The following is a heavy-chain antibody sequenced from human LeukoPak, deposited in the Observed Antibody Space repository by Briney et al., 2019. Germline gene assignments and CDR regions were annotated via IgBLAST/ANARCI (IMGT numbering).Heavy chain of an antibody. CDR2: IYYSGST. Sequence: SETLSLTCTVSGGSISSYYWSWIRQPPGKGLEWIGYIYYSGSTNYNPSLKSRVTISVDTSKNQFSLKLSSVTAADTAVYYCARSMLSGNYWGYFDYWGQGTLVTVSS. J-gene: IGHJ4*02. CDR3: ARSMLSGNYWGYFDY. CDR1: GGSISSYY. D-gene: IGHD1-26*01. V-gene: IGHV4-59*08.